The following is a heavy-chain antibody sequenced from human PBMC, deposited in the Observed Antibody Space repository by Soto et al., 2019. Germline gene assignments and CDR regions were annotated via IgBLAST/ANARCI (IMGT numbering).Heavy chain of an antibody. CDR3: ARACPRGGFTMIDCYGMDV. CDR2: INHSGST. D-gene: IGHD3-22*01. J-gene: IGHJ6*02. CDR1: GGSFSGYY. V-gene: IGHV4-34*01. Sequence: PSETLSLTCAVYGGSFSGYYWSWIRQPPGKGLEWIGEINHSGSTNYNPSLKSRVTISVDTSKNQFSLKLSSVTAADTAVYYCARACPRGGFTMIDCYGMDVWGQGTTVTVSS.